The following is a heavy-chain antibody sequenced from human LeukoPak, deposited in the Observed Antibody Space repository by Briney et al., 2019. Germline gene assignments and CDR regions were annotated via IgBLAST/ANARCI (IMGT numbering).Heavy chain of an antibody. CDR1: GGSFSGYY. D-gene: IGHD5-12*01. Sequence: SETLSLTCAVYGGSFSGYYWSWIRQPPGKGLEWIGEINHSGITTYNPYPKSRVTISVDTSKYQLSLKLSSVAAADTAVYYCARGLVATTYYYYYNYMDVWGKGTTVTVSS. CDR2: INHSGIT. V-gene: IGHV4-34*01. CDR3: ARGLVATTYYYYYNYMDV. J-gene: IGHJ6*03.